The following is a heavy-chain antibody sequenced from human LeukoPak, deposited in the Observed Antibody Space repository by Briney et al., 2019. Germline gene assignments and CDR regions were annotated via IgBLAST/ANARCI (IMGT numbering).Heavy chain of an antibody. Sequence: PSETLSLTCTVSGGSISRSSYYWAWIRQPPGKGLEWIGNIYYSGSTEYNPSLKSRVNISVDTSKNQFSLKLSSVTAADTAVYYCARYCSGGSCYYFDYWGQGTLVTVSS. D-gene: IGHD2-15*01. CDR2: IYYSGST. CDR3: ARYCSGGSCYYFDY. J-gene: IGHJ4*02. CDR1: GGSISRSSYY. V-gene: IGHV4-39*01.